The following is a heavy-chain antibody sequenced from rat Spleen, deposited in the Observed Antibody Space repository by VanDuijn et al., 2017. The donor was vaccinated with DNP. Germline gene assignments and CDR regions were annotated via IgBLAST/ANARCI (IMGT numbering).Heavy chain of an antibody. Sequence: EVQLVESGGGLVQPGRSLKLSCAASGFTFSDYYMAWVRQAPTKGLEWVAYIGSAAYAPYYGDSVKGRFTISRDNAKNTLYLQMNSLRSEDMATYYCARWNSGHFDYWGQGVMVPVSS. D-gene: IGHD4-3*01. J-gene: IGHJ2*01. CDR2: IGSAAYAP. CDR1: GFTFSDYY. CDR3: ARWNSGHFDY. V-gene: IGHV5-22*01.